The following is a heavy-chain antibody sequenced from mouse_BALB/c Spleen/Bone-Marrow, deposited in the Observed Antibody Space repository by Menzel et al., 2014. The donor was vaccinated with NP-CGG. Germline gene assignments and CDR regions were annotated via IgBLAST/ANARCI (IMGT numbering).Heavy chain of an antibody. D-gene: IGHD1-2*01. Sequence: QVQLQQSGAELVRPGASVKLSCKASGYTFTSYWTNWVKQRPGQGLEWIGNIYPSDSYTNYNQKFRDKATLTVDKSSSTAYMQLSSPTSEDPAVYYCTTSFTTATAYWGQGTLVTVSA. CDR1: GYTFTSYW. J-gene: IGHJ3*01. V-gene: IGHV1-69*02. CDR3: TTSFTTATAY. CDR2: IYPSDSYT.